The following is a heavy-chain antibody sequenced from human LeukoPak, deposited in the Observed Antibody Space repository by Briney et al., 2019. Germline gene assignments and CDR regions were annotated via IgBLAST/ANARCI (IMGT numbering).Heavy chain of an antibody. Sequence: SSETLSLTCTVSGGSISSYYWRWIRQPAGKGLEWIGRIYTSGSTNYNPSLKSRVTMSVDTSKNQFSLKLSSVTAADTAVYYCARDRIVVVVAANVGYYYGMDVWGQGTTVTVSS. V-gene: IGHV4-4*07. J-gene: IGHJ6*02. CDR3: ARDRIVVVVAANVGYYYGMDV. D-gene: IGHD2-15*01. CDR1: GGSISSYY. CDR2: IYTSGST.